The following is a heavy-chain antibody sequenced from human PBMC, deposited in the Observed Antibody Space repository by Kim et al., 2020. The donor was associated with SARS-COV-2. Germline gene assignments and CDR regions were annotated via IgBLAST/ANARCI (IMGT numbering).Heavy chain of an antibody. V-gene: IGHV3-53*01. J-gene: IGHJ6*02. D-gene: IGHD3-10*01. Sequence: GGSLRLSCAVSGFTVVGHYVSWVRQGPGKGLEWVSTISSGGDTKYAYSVKGRFTISRDNSDNSLCLQMNRLRVEDTAKYDCARGWATGYNLLPFCVWG. CDR3: ARGWATGYNLLPFCV. CDR1: GFTVVGHY. CDR2: ISSGGDT.